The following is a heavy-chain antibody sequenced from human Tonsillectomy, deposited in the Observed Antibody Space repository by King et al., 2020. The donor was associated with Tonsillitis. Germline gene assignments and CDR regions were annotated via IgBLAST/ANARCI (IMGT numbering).Heavy chain of an antibody. CDR2: ISVGSSYT. CDR3: AREGAKGFWSGYYY. CDR1: GFTFSDYY. J-gene: IGHJ4*02. V-gene: IGHV3-11*05. Sequence: QQVQSGGGLVKPGGSLRLSCAASGFTFSDYYMSWIRQAPGKGLEWVSYISVGSSYTNYADSLKGRFTISRDNAKNSLYLQMNRLRAEDTAVYYCAREGAKGFWSGYYYWGQGTLVTVSS. D-gene: IGHD3-3*01.